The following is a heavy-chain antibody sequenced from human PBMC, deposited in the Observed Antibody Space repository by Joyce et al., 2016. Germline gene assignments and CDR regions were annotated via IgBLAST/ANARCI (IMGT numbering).Heavy chain of an antibody. J-gene: IGHJ6*02. CDR1: GGSISSYY. V-gene: IGHV4-59*01. Sequence: QVQLQESGPGLVKPSETLSLTCTVSGGSISSYYWSWIRQPPGKGLEWIGYIYYNGTTNYNPALKSRVTISVNMAKNQFSLNLSSVTAADTGMYYCARNKVTGHRGVITPGMDVWGQGTTVTVSS. CDR2: IYYNGTT. D-gene: IGHD3-10*01. CDR3: ARNKVTGHRGVITPGMDV.